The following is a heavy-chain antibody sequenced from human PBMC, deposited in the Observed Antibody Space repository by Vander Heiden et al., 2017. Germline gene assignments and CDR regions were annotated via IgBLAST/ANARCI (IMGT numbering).Heavy chain of an antibody. CDR3: ARGRSTGLGTNWVDP. CDR1: GFTVSSNY. Sequence: EVQLVESGGGLIQPGGSVRLSCAASGFTVSSNYRSWGRQAPGRGLEWVSVMYSGGSTYYADSVKGRFTISRDNSKNTLYLQMNSLRAEDTAVYYGARGRSTGLGTNWVDPWGQGTRGNVA. CDR2: MYSGGST. J-gene: IGHJ5*02. D-gene: IGHD3-16*01. V-gene: IGHV3-53*01.